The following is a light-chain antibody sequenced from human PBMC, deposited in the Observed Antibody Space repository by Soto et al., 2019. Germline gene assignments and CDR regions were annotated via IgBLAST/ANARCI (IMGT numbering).Light chain of an antibody. CDR3: NSYAGSNNLV. J-gene: IGLJ2*01. CDR2: EVN. Sequence: QSALTQPPTASGSPGQSVTISCTGTSSDGGGYNYVSWYQQHPGKAPKLMIFEVNKRASGVPDRFSGSKSGNTAALTVSGRQAEDEADYYCNSYAGSNNLVFGGGTKLTVL. CDR1: SSDGGGYNY. V-gene: IGLV2-8*01.